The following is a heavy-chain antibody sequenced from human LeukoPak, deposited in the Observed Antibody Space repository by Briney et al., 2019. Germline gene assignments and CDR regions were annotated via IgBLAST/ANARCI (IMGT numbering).Heavy chain of an antibody. CDR3: ARGLLDYGSGSYPDY. D-gene: IGHD3-10*01. CDR1: GYTFTSYG. Sequence: GASVKVSCKASGYTFTSYGISWVRQAPGQGLERMGWISAYNGNTNYAQKLQGRVTMTTDTSTSTAYMELRSLRSDDTAVYYCARGLLDYGSGSYPDYWGQGTLVTVSS. J-gene: IGHJ4*02. CDR2: ISAYNGNT. V-gene: IGHV1-18*01.